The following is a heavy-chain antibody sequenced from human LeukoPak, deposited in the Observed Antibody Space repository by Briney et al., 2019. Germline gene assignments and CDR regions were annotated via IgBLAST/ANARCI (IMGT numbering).Heavy chain of an antibody. CDR2: IYYSGST. D-gene: IGHD3-10*01. CDR3: ARDRAAGSDWLDP. J-gene: IGHJ5*02. CDR1: GDSISSSSYY. Sequence: SETLSLTCAVSGDSISSSSYYWGWIRQPPGKGLEWIGSIYYSGSTYFNPSLKSRVTISVDTSKNLFSLMLSSVTAADTAVYYCARDRAAGSDWLDPWGQGTLVTVSS. V-gene: IGHV4-39*02.